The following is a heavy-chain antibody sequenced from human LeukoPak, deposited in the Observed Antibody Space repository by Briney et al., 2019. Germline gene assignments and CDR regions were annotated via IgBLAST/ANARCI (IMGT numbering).Heavy chain of an antibody. V-gene: IGHV1-18*01. CDR3: ARGYYYYDSSGYETNWFDP. J-gene: IGHJ5*02. Sequence: ASVKVSCKASGGTFSSYAISWVRQAPGQGLEWMGWISAYNGNTNYAQKLQGRVTMTTDTSTSTAYMELRSLRSDDTAVYYCARGYYYYDSSGYETNWFDPWGQGTLVTVSS. CDR1: GGTFSSYA. CDR2: ISAYNGNT. D-gene: IGHD3-22*01.